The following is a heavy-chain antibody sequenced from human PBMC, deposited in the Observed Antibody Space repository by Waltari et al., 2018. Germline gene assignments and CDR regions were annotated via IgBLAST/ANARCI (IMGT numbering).Heavy chain of an antibody. V-gene: IGHV3-9*01. D-gene: IGHD3-16*02. CDR3: ARTFGGVIVIQGYFDY. CDR1: GFTFDDYA. Sequence: EVQLVESGGGLVQPGRSLRLSCAASGFTFDDYAMHWVRQAPGKGLEWVSGISWNSGSIGYADSVKGRFTISRYNAKNSLYLQMNSLRAEDTALYYCARTFGGVIVIQGYFDYWGQGTLVTVSS. CDR2: ISWNSGSI. J-gene: IGHJ4*02.